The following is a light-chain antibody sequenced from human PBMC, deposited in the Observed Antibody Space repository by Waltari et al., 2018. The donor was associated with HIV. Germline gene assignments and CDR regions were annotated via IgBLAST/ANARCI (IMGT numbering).Light chain of an antibody. CDR2: EDN. V-gene: IGLV6-57*01. Sequence: NFILTQPHSVSESPGKTVTIPCTRSSGSIATNYVQWYQLPPGTSPTTVIYEDNQRPSGVPDRFSGSIDSSSNSASLTISRLKTEDEADYYCQSYDNTDVVFGGGTKLTVL. CDR1: SGSIATNY. CDR3: QSYDNTDVV. J-gene: IGLJ2*01.